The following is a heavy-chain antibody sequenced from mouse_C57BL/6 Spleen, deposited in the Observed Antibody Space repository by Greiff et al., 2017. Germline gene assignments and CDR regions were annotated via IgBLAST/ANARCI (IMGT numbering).Heavy chain of an antibody. J-gene: IGHJ4*01. CDR3: ASIGNFYAMDY. V-gene: IGHV1-52*01. Sequence: QVQLQQPGAELVRPGSSVKLSCKASGYTFTSYWMHWVKQRPIQGLEWIGNIDPSDSETHYNQKFKDKATLTVDKSSSTAYMQLSSLTSEDSAVYYCASIGNFYAMDYWGQGTSVTVSS. CDR2: IDPSDSET. CDR1: GYTFTSYW. D-gene: IGHD2-1*01.